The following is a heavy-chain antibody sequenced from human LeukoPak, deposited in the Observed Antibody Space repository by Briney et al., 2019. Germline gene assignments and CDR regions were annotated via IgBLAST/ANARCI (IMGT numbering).Heavy chain of an antibody. V-gene: IGHV4-59*11. CDR2: IYYSGST. Sequence: PSETLSLTCTVPGGSISSHYWSWIRQPPGKGLEWIGYIYYSGSTNYNPSLKSRVTISVDTSKNQFSLKLSSVTAADTAVYYCARLRYGSGSYWMEPQSYYYYMDVWGKGTTVTVSS. CDR1: GGSISSHY. D-gene: IGHD3-10*01. J-gene: IGHJ6*03. CDR3: ARLRYGSGSYWMEPQSYYYYMDV.